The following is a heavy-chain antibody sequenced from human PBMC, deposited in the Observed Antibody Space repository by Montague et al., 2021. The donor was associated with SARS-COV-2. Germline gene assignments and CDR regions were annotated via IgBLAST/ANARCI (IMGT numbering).Heavy chain of an antibody. CDR3: ARTPTRPLSLDS. Sequence: SETLSLTCAVSGGSITGFSWSWVRQPAGKGLEWIGRVTTSGTTNYSPSLRSRVTMSVDTSKNQFSLNLNSVTAADTAIYYCARTPTRPLSLDSWGQGTLVIVSS. V-gene: IGHV4-4*07. CDR2: VTTSGTT. CDR1: GGSITGFS. D-gene: IGHD6-6*01. J-gene: IGHJ4*02.